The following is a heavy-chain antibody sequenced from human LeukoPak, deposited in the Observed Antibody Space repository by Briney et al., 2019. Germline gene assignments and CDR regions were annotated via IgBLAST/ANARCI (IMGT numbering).Heavy chain of an antibody. CDR1: EFTFRSYW. Sequence: GGSLRLSCAASEFTFRSYWMRWVRQAPGKGLEGVANIKQDGSEKNYVDSVKGRFTISRDNAKNTLYLQMNSLRAEDTDVYYCAREGFAAASDIWGQGTMVTVSS. D-gene: IGHD2-15*01. V-gene: IGHV3-7*01. CDR3: AREGFAAASDI. CDR2: IKQDGSEK. J-gene: IGHJ3*02.